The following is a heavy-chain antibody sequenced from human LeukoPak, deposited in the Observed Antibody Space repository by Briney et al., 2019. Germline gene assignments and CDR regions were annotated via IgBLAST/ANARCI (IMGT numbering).Heavy chain of an antibody. CDR2: INPSGGST. D-gene: IGHD2-2*01. V-gene: IGHV1-46*01. CDR3: ARVRSGVPAAYWYFDY. J-gene: IGHJ4*02. CDR1: GYTFTSYY. Sequence: ASVKVSCNASGYTFTSYYMHCVRQAPGQGLEGRGIINPSGGSTSYAQKFQGRVNMTRDTSTSTVYMELSSLRSEDTAVYYCARVRSGVPAAYWYFDYWGQGTLVTVSS.